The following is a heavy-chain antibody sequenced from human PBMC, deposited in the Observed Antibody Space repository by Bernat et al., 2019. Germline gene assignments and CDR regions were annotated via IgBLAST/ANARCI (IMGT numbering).Heavy chain of an antibody. CDR1: GGSISSYY. V-gene: IGHV4-59*01. D-gene: IGHD3-22*01. Sequence: QVQLQESGPGLVKPSETLSLTCIVSGGSISSYYWSWIRQPPGKGLEWIGYIYYTGSTNYNPSLKSRVTISVDTSKNQFSLKLSSLTAADTAVYYCARAHDSSGYYRAYYYYYVMDVWGQGTTVTVSS. J-gene: IGHJ6*02. CDR2: IYYTGST. CDR3: ARAHDSSGYYRAYYYYYVMDV.